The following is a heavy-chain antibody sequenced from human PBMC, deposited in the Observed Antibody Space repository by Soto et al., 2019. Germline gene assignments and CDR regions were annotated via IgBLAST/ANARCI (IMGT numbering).Heavy chain of an antibody. CDR3: ARAERPAPEAGVTTFYYYGLDV. CDR2: IIPIFGTA. J-gene: IGHJ6*02. V-gene: IGHV1-69*01. Sequence: QVQLVQSGAEVKKPGSSVKVSCEASGGTFSRYAISWVRQAPGQGLEWMGGIIPIFGTANYAQKFQGRVTITAADSTNTAYMELSSLRSEDTAVYYCARAERPAPEAGVTTFYYYGLDVWGQGTTVTVSS. D-gene: IGHD4-4*01. CDR1: GGTFSRYA.